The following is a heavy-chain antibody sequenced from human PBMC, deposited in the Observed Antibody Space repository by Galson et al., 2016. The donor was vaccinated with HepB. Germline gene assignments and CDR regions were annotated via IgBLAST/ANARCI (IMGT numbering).Heavy chain of an antibody. CDR2: IKPSGGNT. CDR3: ARELDHSFYFDY. CDR1: GYTFNTYN. V-gene: IGHV1-46*02. J-gene: IGHJ4*02. D-gene: IGHD1-14*01. Sequence: SVKVSCKASGYTFNTYNMHWVRQAPGQGLEWMGIIKPSGGNTIYAQKFQDRITMTRDTSTSTVYMELISLRSEDTAVYYCARELDHSFYFDYWGQGTLPTGSS.